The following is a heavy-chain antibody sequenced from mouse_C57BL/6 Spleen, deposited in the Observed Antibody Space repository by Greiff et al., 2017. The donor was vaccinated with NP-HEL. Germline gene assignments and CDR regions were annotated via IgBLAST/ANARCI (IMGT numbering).Heavy chain of an antibody. V-gene: IGHV5-9-1*02. CDR1: GFTFSSYA. CDR2: ISSGGDYI. Sequence: EVQRVESGEGLVKPGGSLKLSCAASGFTFSSYAMSWVRQTPEKRLEWVAYISSGGDYIYYADTVKGRFTISRDNARNTLYLQMSSLKSEDTAMYYCTRNWDDYYAMDYWGQGTSVTVSS. CDR3: TRNWDDYYAMDY. D-gene: IGHD4-1*01. J-gene: IGHJ4*01.